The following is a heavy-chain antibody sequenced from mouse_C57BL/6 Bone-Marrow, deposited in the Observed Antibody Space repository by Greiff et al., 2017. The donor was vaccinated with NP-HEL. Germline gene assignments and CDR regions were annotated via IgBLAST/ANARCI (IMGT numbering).Heavy chain of an antibody. CDR2: IDPSDSYT. CDR3: ARLRLAMDY. Sequence: VQLQQPGAELVMPGASVKLSCKASGYTFPSYWMHWVKQRPGQGLEWIGEIDPSDSYTNYNQKFKGKFTLTVDKSSSTAYMQLSSLTSEDSAVYYCARLRLAMDYWGQGTSVTVSS. CDR1: GYTFPSYW. J-gene: IGHJ4*01. V-gene: IGHV1-69*01. D-gene: IGHD2-4*01.